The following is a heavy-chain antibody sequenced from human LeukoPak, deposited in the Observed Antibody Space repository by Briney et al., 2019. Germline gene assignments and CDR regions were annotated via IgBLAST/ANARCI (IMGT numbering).Heavy chain of an antibody. D-gene: IGHD6-19*01. CDR3: TAGIAVSGSNFDC. Sequence: GGSLRLSCEASGFTFSSYAMAWVRPAPGKGLKWVSSISGSDGSTYYAGSVKGRFTISRDNSENTVYLQMHSLRAEDTAEYFCTAGIAVSGSNFDCWGQGTLVTVSS. CDR2: ISGSDGST. V-gene: IGHV3-23*01. CDR1: GFTFSSYA. J-gene: IGHJ4*02.